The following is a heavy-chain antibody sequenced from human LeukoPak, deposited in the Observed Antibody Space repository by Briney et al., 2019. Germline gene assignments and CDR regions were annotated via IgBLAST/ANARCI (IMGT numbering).Heavy chain of an antibody. V-gene: IGHV4-31*03. CDR2: IDYSGKT. CDR3: ATGYGSGWFDA. CDR1: GVSISGRGY. D-gene: IGHD3-9*01. Sequence: PSQTLSLTCSVSGVSISGRGYWGWIRQHPGKGLEWIGYIDYSGKTYYKPSLQSRVIIPADTSQNQFTLKVSSVTAADTAVYYCATGYGSGWFDAWGQRAVVTVSS. J-gene: IGHJ5*02.